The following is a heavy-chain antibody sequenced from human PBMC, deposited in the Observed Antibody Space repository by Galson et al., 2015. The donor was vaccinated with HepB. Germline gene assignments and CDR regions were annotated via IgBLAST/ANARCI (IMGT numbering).Heavy chain of an antibody. V-gene: IGHV3-23*01. Sequence: SLRLSCAASGFTFSSYAMSWVRQAPGKGLEWVSAISGSGGSTYYADSVKGRFTISRDNSKNTLYLQMNSLRAEDTAVYYCAKAHEADGELLFGVGEDYWGQGTLVTVSS. CDR2: ISGSGGST. CDR3: AKAHEADGELLFGVGEDY. D-gene: IGHD1-26*01. CDR1: GFTFSSYA. J-gene: IGHJ4*02.